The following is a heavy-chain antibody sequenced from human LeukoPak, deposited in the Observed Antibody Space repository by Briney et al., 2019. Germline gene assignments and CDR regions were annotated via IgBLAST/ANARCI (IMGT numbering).Heavy chain of an antibody. Sequence: SETLSLTCTVSGYSISTSYYWGWIRQPPGKGLEWIGSTYHSGNTYYNPSLKSRVTISVDTSKNQFSLKLNSVTAADTAVYYCARAGYGDSDFDYWGQGTLVTVSS. J-gene: IGHJ4*02. D-gene: IGHD4-17*01. CDR3: ARAGYGDSDFDY. CDR1: GYSISTSYY. CDR2: TYHSGNT. V-gene: IGHV4-38-2*02.